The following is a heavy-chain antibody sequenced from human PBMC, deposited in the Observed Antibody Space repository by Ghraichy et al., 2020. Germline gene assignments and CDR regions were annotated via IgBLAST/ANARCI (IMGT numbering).Heavy chain of an antibody. CDR1: GGTFSSYA. D-gene: IGHD6-6*01. J-gene: IGHJ1*01. CDR3: ARESDSSSSSVAEYFQH. V-gene: IGHV1-69*06. Sequence: SVKVSCKASGGTFSSYAISWVRQSPGQGLEWIGGIIPIFGTANYAQKFQGRVTITADKSTSTAYMELSSLRSEDTAVYYCARESDSSSSSVAEYFQHWGQGTLVTVSS. CDR2: IIPIFGTA.